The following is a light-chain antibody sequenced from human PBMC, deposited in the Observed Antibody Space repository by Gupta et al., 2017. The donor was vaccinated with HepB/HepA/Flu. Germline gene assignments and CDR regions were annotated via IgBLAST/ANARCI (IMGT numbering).Light chain of an antibody. CDR1: SGSVSSSYY. CDR2: STN. J-gene: IGLJ3*02. Sequence: QTVVTQEPSLSVSPGGTVTLTCGLSSGSVSSSYYPSWYQQTPGQAPRTLIYSTNTRSSGVPDRFSGSILGNKAALTITGAQADDESDYYCVVYMGSGIWVFGGGTKLTVL. V-gene: IGLV8-61*01. CDR3: VVYMGSGIWV.